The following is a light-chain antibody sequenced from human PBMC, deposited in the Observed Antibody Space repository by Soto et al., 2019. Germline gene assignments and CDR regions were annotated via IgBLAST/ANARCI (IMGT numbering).Light chain of an antibody. Sequence: ETVLTQSPDTLSLSPGERATLSCRASQSVSSSYLAWYQQTPGQAPRLHIYGTSNRANGIPDRFSGSGSGTDFTITISRLETEDFAVYYCQQNGNSRCTFGQGTKVEIK. CDR2: GTS. CDR1: QSVSSSY. J-gene: IGKJ1*01. CDR3: QQNGNSRCT. V-gene: IGKV3-20*01.